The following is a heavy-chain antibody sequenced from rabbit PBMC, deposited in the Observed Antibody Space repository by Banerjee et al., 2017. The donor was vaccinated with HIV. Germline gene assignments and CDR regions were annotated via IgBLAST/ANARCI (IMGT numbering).Heavy chain of an antibody. V-gene: IGHV1S47*01. Sequence: ELLVESGGGLVQHGGSLKLSCKSSGFDFSSYGVSWVRQPPGKGLEWIGYIDPIFGITYYANWVNGRFSISRENAQNTVFLQMTSLTAADTATYFCTRDGAGGSYFALWGPGTLVTVS. CDR1: GFDFSSYG. D-gene: IGHD8-1*01. CDR2: IDPIFGIT. CDR3: TRDGAGGSYFAL. J-gene: IGHJ4*01.